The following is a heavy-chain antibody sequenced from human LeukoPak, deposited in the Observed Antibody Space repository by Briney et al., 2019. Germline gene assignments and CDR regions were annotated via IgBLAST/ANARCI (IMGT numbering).Heavy chain of an antibody. J-gene: IGHJ5*02. V-gene: IGHV3-23*01. CDR3: AKNWVASSWFNWFDP. D-gene: IGHD6-13*01. CDR1: GFTFSTYA. Sequence: GGSLRLSCAASGFTFSTYALSRVRQAPGKGLEWVSSISGSAGGTYYADSVKGRFTISRDNSKNTLYLQMHSLRAEDTAVYYCAKNWVASSWFNWFDPWGQGTLVTVSS. CDR2: ISGSAGGT.